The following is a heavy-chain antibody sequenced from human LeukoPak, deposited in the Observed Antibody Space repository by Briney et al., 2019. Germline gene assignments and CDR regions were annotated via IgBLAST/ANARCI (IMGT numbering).Heavy chain of an antibody. Sequence: GASVKVSCKASGYTFTGYYMHWVRQAPGQGLEWMGWIDPNSGGTNYAQKFQGRVTMTRDTSISTAYMELSRLRSDDTAVYYCARGTYSGSYPVADYWGQGTLVTVSS. CDR3: ARGTYSGSYPVADY. D-gene: IGHD1-26*01. J-gene: IGHJ4*02. CDR2: IDPNSGGT. V-gene: IGHV1-2*02. CDR1: GYTFTGYY.